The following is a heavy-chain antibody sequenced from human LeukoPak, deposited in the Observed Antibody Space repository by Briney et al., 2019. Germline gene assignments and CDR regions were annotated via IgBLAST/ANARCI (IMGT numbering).Heavy chain of an antibody. V-gene: IGHV3-11*04. J-gene: IGHJ4*02. CDR3: ARGFYVWGSYRSLRGFDY. CDR1: GFTFSDYY. Sequence: PGGSLRLSCAASGFTFSDYYMSWIRQAPGKGLEWVSYISSSGSTIYYAGSVKGRFTISRDNAKNSLYLQMNSLRAEDTAVYYCARGFYVWGSYRSLRGFDYWGQGALVTVSS. D-gene: IGHD3-16*02. CDR2: ISSSGSTI.